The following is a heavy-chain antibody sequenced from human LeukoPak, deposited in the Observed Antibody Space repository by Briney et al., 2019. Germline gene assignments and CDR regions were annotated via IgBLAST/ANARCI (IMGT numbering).Heavy chain of an antibody. CDR2: ISAYNGNT. D-gene: IGHD2-2*01. CDR3: ARTSSRYLVH. CDR1: GYTFTSYG. V-gene: IGHV1-18*01. Sequence: GASVKVSCKASGYTFTSYGISWVRRAPGQGLEWMGWISAYNGNTTYAQKLQSRVTMTTDTSTSTAYMELRSLRSDDPAVYYCARTSSRYLVHWGQGTLVTVS. J-gene: IGHJ4*02.